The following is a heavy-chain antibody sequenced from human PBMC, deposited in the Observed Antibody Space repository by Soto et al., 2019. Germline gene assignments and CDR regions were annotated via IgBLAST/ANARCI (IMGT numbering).Heavy chain of an antibody. CDR3: AKAYFVWSSEQPYYFDY. CDR2: ISGSGGRS. J-gene: IGHJ4*02. V-gene: IGHV3-23*01. D-gene: IGHD3-16*01. Sequence: EVQLLDSGGGLVQPGGSLRLSCAASGFTFSNYAMTWVRQGPGKGLEWVSGISGSGGRSYYADSVKGRFTISRDNSKCTLYLQMNSLRAEDTAVYYCAKAYFVWSSEQPYYFDYLGQGTLVTVSS. CDR1: GFTFSNYA.